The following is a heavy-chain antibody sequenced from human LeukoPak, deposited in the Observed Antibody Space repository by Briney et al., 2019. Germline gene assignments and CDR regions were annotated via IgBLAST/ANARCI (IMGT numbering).Heavy chain of an antibody. D-gene: IGHD2-2*01. J-gene: IGHJ4*02. CDR2: INTNTGNP. Sequence: ASVKVSCKASGYTFTSYAMNWVRQAPGQGLEWMGWINTNTGNPTYAQGFTGRFVFSLDTSVSTAYLQISSLKAEDTAVYYCARASPTIWVGCSSTSCYDDNDYWGQGTLVTVSS. CDR3: ARASPTIWVGCSSTSCYDDNDY. CDR1: GYTFTSYA. V-gene: IGHV7-4-1*02.